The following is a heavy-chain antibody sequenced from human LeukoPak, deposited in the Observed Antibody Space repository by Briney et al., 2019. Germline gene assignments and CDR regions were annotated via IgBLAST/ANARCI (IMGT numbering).Heavy chain of an antibody. J-gene: IGHJ4*02. CDR1: GFTFSSYA. D-gene: IGHD6-6*01. Sequence: PGGSLRLSCAASGFTFSSYAMHWVRQAPGKGLEWVAVISHDGSNKYYADSVKGRFTISRDNSKNTLYLQMDSLRAEDTAVYYCARETSYYFDYWGQGTLVTVSS. CDR3: ARETSYYFDY. V-gene: IGHV3-30-3*01. CDR2: ISHDGSNK.